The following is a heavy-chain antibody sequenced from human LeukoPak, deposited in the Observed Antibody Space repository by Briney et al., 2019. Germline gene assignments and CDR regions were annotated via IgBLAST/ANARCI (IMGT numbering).Heavy chain of an antibody. J-gene: IGHJ4*02. D-gene: IGHD2-2*01. CDR2: IYYSGST. CDR3: ARLLYCSSTSCLYYFDY. Sequence: PSETLSLTCTVPGGSISSSSYYWGWIRQPPGKGLEWIGSIYYSGSTYYNPSLKSRVTISVDTSKNQFSLKLSSVTAADTAVYYCARLLYCSSTSCLYYFDYWGQGTLVTVSS. CDR1: GGSISSSSYY. V-gene: IGHV4-39*01.